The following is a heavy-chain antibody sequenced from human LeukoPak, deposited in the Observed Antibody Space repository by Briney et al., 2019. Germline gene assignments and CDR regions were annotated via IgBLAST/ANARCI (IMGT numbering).Heavy chain of an antibody. Sequence: SETLSLTCTVSGGSLSSGGYYWTWIRQHPGKGLEWIGYISYSGSTHYNPSLTSRVTISVDTSKNQFSLKLSSVTAADTAVYYCARDHDQRNYYYGMDIWGQGTTVTVSS. CDR2: ISYSGST. CDR1: GGSLSSGGYY. V-gene: IGHV4-31*03. D-gene: IGHD3-16*01. CDR3: ARDHDQRNYYYGMDI. J-gene: IGHJ6*02.